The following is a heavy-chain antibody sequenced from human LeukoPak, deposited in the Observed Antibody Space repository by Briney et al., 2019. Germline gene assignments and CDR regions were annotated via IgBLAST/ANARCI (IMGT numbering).Heavy chain of an antibody. D-gene: IGHD7-27*01. CDR2: THYSGDT. CDR3: ASRTGRNYYGMDV. V-gene: IGHV4-59*01. Sequence: SETLSLTCTVSGGSINFYYWSWVRQPPGKGLEWVGDTHYSGDTNYNPSLKSRVSISVDTSKNRFSLKLTSMTTADTAVYYCASRTGRNYYGMDVWGQGTTVTVSS. CDR1: GGSINFYY. J-gene: IGHJ6*02.